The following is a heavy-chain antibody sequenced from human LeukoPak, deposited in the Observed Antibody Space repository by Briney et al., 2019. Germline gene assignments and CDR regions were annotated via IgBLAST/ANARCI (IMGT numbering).Heavy chain of an antibody. J-gene: IGHJ5*02. Sequence: ASVKVSCKASGYTFTSYDINWVRQATGQGLEWMGWMNPNSGNTGYARKFQGRVTMTRNTSISTAYMELSSLRSEDTAVYYCARARPTRPMVRGVNWFDPWGQGTLVTVSS. CDR2: MNPNSGNT. D-gene: IGHD3-10*01. CDR3: ARARPTRPMVRGVNWFDP. V-gene: IGHV1-8*01. CDR1: GYTFTSYD.